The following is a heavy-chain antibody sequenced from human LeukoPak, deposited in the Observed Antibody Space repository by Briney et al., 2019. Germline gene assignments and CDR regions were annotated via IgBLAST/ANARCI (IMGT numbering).Heavy chain of an antibody. D-gene: IGHD3-3*01. CDR2: ISGSGGST. Sequence: GGSLRLSCAASGFTFSSYAMSWVRQAPGKGLEWVSAISGSGGSTYYADSVKGRFTISRDNSKNTLYPQMNSLRAEDTAVYYCAKDTPTIFGAVPDTFDYWGQGTLVTVSS. CDR3: AKDTPTIFGAVPDTFDY. CDR1: GFTFSSYA. V-gene: IGHV3-23*01. J-gene: IGHJ4*02.